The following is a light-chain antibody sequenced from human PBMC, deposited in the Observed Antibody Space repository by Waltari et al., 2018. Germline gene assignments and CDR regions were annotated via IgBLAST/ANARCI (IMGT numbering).Light chain of an antibody. V-gene: IGKV3-11*01. CDR2: EAS. Sequence: EIVLTQSPATLSLSPGERATLSCRASQSVSSYLAWYQQKPGQAPRLLIYEASNRATGIPARFSGSGSGTDFTLTISSLEPEDFAVYYCQQRSNWPPYTFGQVTKLEIK. CDR3: QQRSNWPPYT. CDR1: QSVSSY. J-gene: IGKJ2*01.